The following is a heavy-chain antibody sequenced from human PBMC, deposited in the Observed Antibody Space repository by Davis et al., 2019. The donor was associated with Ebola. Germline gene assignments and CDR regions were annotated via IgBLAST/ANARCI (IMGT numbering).Heavy chain of an antibody. J-gene: IGHJ5*02. V-gene: IGHV4-31*03. CDR1: GGSISSGGYY. CDR3: ARGGNTIFGVVYGLAWFDP. CDR2: IYYSGST. Sequence: MPSETLSLTCTVSGGSISSGGYYWSWIRQHPGKGLEWIGYIYYSGSTYYNPSLKSRVTISVDTSKNQFSLKLSSVTAADTAVYYCARGGNTIFGVVYGLAWFDPWGQGTLVTVSS. D-gene: IGHD3-3*01.